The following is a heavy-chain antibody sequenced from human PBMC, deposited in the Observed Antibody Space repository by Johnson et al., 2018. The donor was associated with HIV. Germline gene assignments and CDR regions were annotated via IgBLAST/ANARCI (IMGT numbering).Heavy chain of an antibody. V-gene: IGHV3-30*03. D-gene: IGHD3-22*01. CDR3: ARGSTMRVSAFDL. CDR1: GFTFSSYG. J-gene: IGHJ3*01. Sequence: QVQLVESGGGLVQPGGSLRLSCAASGFTFSSYGMHWVRQAPGKGLEWVLVISYDGSNKYFADFVKGRFTISRDNSKNTLYLQMNSLRPEDTAGYYCARGSTMRVSAFDLWGQGTMVTVSS. CDR2: ISYDGSNK.